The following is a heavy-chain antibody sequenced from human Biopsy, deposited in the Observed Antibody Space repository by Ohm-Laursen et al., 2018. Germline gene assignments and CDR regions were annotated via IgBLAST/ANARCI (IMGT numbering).Heavy chain of an antibody. CDR1: GYSFSRNG. V-gene: IGHV3-33*01. CDR3: ARDEMGSISRSGYFQH. D-gene: IGHD5-24*01. J-gene: IGHJ1*01. Sequence: SLRLSCAASGYSFSRNGMHWVRQAPGKGLEWVAIIWYDGSNKYYGDSVKGRFTISRDSSKNTVYLQMDSLRAEDTAVYYCARDEMGSISRSGYFQHWGQGALVIVSS. CDR2: IWYDGSNK.